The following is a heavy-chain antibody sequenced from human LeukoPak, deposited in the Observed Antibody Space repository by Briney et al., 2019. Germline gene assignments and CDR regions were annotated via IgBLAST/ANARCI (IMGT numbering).Heavy chain of an antibody. CDR1: GGSISSYY. CDR3: ARQTGFAGSSAYYFDY. CDR2: INHSGST. J-gene: IGHJ4*02. Sequence: SETLSLTCTVSGGSISSYYWSWIRQPPGKGLEWIGEINHSGSTNYNPSLKSRVTISVDTSKNQFSLKLSSVTAADTAVYYRARQTGFAGSSAYYFDYWGQGTLVTVSS. D-gene: IGHD6-6*01. V-gene: IGHV4-34*01.